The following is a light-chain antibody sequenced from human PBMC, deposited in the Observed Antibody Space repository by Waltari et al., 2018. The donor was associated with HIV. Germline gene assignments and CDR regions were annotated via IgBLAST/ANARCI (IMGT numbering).Light chain of an antibody. CDR2: AVS. J-gene: IGLJ1*01. V-gene: IGLV2-14*03. Sequence: QSALTQPASVSGSPGQSITISCTGTSSDVGGYNYVSWYQQHPGTAPKLMIYAVSNRPSGVSNRFSGSKSGNTASLTISGLQAEDEADYYCSSYTSSRSYVFGTGTRVTV. CDR3: SSYTSSRSYV. CDR1: SSDVGGYNY.